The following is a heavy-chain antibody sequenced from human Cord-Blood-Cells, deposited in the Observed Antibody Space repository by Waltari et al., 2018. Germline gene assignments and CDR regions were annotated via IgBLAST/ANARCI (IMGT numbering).Heavy chain of an antibody. D-gene: IGHD6-13*01. V-gene: IGHV4-59*01. CDR3: ARMYSSSWNWFDP. J-gene: IGHJ5*02. Sequence: QVQLQESGPGLVKPSETLSLTCTVSGGSISSYSWSWLRQPPGKGLEWIVYIYYSGSTNYNPSLKSRVTISVDTSKNQFSLKLSSVTAADTAVYYCARMYSSSWNWFDPWGQGTLVTVSS. CDR2: IYYSGST. CDR1: GGSISSYS.